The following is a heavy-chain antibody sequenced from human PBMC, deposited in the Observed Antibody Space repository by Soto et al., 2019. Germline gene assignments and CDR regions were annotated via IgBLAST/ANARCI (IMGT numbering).Heavy chain of an antibody. Sequence: PGGSLRLSCAASGFTFSGYAMSWVRQAPGKGLEWVSAISGSGGSTYYADSVKGRFTISRDNARNSLFLQMNSLRAEDTAVYHSARAECRNPNRLPAYYPYGLDVWGQGTTVTASS. CDR3: ARAECRNPNRLPAYYPYGLDV. J-gene: IGHJ6*02. V-gene: IGHV3-23*01. D-gene: IGHD3-16*02. CDR2: ISGSGGST. CDR1: GFTFSGYA.